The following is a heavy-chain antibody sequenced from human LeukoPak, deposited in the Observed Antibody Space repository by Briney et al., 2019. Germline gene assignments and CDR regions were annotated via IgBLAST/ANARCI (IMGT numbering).Heavy chain of an antibody. V-gene: IGHV3-30*02. D-gene: IGHD2-15*01. CDR3: AGRCNCGSGYADYYMAV. CDR1: GFTFSSYG. J-gene: IGHJ6*03. CDR2: IWYDGSNK. Sequence: PGGALRLSCVPSGFTFSSYGIHSGPQTPGKGLEWVAFIWYDGSNKYYADSAKGRFTISRDNSKNTLYLQMNSLRAVDTAVYYCAGRCNCGSGYADYYMAVCGKGTTVTISS.